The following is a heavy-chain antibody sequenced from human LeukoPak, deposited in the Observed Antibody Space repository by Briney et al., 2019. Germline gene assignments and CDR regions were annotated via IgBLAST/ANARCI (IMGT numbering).Heavy chain of an antibody. D-gene: IGHD5-18*01. V-gene: IGHV3-7*01. CDR3: ARDLAYSRLDY. Sequence: GGSLRLSCAASGFSFGSSWMDWVRQAPGKGLEWVASVNPDGSEKYSVDSVEGRFTISRDNAKNLLYLQVNSLRVEDTAFYYCARDLAYSRLDYWGQGMLVTVSS. CDR2: VNPDGSEK. CDR1: GFSFGSSW. J-gene: IGHJ4*02.